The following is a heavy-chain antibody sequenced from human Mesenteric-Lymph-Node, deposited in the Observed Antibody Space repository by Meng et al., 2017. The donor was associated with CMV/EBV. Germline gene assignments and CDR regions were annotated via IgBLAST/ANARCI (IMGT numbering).Heavy chain of an antibody. CDR1: GYSFTSYW. D-gene: IGHD5-24*01. CDR3: AREEPGADGYNY. V-gene: IGHV5-10-1*01. J-gene: IGHJ4*02. Sequence: CKVSGYSFTSYWITWVRQMPGKGLEWMGRIDPSDSYTNYSPSFQGHVTISADKSISTAYLQWSSLKASDTAMYYCAREEPGADGYNYWGQGTLVTVSS. CDR2: IDPSDSYT.